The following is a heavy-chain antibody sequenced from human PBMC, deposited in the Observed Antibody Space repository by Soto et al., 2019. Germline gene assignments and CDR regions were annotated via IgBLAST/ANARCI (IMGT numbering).Heavy chain of an antibody. Sequence: EVQLVESGGGLVQPGGSLRLSCAASGFSVSDNYMNWVRQAPGKGLEWVSVTYIGGSTYYADSVKGRFTISRDNSKNTLALQMNSLSAEDTAVYYCARDRSQAGMYVWGQGTTVTVSS. CDR1: GFSVSDNY. J-gene: IGHJ6*02. CDR3: ARDRSQAGMYV. V-gene: IGHV3-66*01. CDR2: TYIGGST. D-gene: IGHD1-26*01.